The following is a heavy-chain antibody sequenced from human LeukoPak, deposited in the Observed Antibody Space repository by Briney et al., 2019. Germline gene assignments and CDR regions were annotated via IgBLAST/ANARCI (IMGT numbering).Heavy chain of an antibody. Sequence: SETLSLTCAVSGGSFSGYYWSWIRQPPGKGLEWIGEINHSGSTNYNPSLKSRVTISVDTSKNQFSLKLSSVTAADTAVYYCARNAPVAATTPFDYWGQGTLVTVSS. CDR2: INHSGST. J-gene: IGHJ4*02. D-gene: IGHD2-15*01. CDR1: GGSFSGYY. V-gene: IGHV4-34*01. CDR3: ARNAPVAATTPFDY.